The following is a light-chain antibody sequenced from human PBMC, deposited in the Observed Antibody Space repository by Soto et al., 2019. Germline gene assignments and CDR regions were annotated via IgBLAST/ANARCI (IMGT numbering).Light chain of an antibody. J-gene: IGKJ2*01. CDR1: QSLLYSNGYNY. Sequence: DIVMTQSPLSLPVTPGEPASISCRSSQSLLYSNGYNYLDWYLQKPGQSPQLLIYLGSNRASGVPDRFSGSGSGTDFTLKATRVEAEDVGVYYCMQALRTPITFGQGTKLEIK. CDR3: MQALRTPIT. V-gene: IGKV2-28*01. CDR2: LGS.